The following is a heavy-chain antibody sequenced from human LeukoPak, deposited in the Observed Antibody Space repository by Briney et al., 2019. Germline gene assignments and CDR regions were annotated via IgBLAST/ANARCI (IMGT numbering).Heavy chain of an antibody. D-gene: IGHD5-24*01. J-gene: IGHJ4*02. CDR1: GFTFDDYA. CDR2: ISGDAGST. V-gene: IGHV3-43*02. Sequence: AGSLRLSCAASGFTFDDYAMHWVRQAPGKGLEWVSLISGDAGSTYYADSVKGRFTISRDDSINSLYLQMNSLRTEDTAFYYCAKDIYRGLDMATRPDYWGQGTLVTVSS. CDR3: AKDIYRGLDMATRPDY.